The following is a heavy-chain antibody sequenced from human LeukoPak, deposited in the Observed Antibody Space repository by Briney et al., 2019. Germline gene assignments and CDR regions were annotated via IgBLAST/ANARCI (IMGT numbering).Heavy chain of an antibody. J-gene: IGHJ4*02. CDR3: ARDQFLWDTAMVRGSAGYFDY. CDR1: GFTFSSYA. V-gene: IGHV3-30*04. CDR2: ISYDGSNK. Sequence: PGGSLRLSCAASGFTFSSYAMHWVRQAPGKGLEWVAVISYDGSNKYYTDSVKGRFTISRDNSKNTLYLQMNSLRAEDTAVYYCARDQFLWDTAMVRGSAGYFDYWGQGTLVTVSS. D-gene: IGHD5-18*01.